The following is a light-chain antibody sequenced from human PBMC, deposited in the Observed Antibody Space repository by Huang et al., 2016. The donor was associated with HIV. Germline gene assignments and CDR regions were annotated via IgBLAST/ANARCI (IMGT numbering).Light chain of an antibody. J-gene: IGKJ1*01. CDR3: QQYYSTPPWT. V-gene: IGKV1-NL1*01. CDR1: QGISNS. Sequence: DIQMTQSPSSLSASVGDRVTITCRASQGISNSLAWYQQKPGKAPQLLLYAASRLESWVPSRFSGSRSGTDYTLTSSSLQPEDFATYYCQQYYSTPPWTFGLGTKVEI. CDR2: AAS.